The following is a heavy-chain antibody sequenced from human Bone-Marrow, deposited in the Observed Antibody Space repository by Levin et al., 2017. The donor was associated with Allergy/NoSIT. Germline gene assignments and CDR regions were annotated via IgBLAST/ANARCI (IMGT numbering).Heavy chain of an antibody. CDR3: ARDPAYCGGDCYSSSLGYFDY. Sequence: SVKVSCKASGGTFSSYAISWVRQAPGQGLEWMGGIIPIFGTANYAQKFQGRVTITADESTSTAYMELSSLRSEDTAVYYCARDPAYCGGDCYSSSLGYFDYWGQGTLVTVSS. D-gene: IGHD2-21*02. V-gene: IGHV1-69*13. J-gene: IGHJ4*02. CDR1: GGTFSSYA. CDR2: IIPIFGTA.